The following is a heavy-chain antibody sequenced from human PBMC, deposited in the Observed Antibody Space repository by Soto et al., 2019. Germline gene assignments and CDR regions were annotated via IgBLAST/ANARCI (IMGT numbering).Heavy chain of an antibody. CDR2: IIPIFGTA. CDR3: ARTPRDGYDKYYFDY. V-gene: IGHV1-69*01. Sequence: QVQLVQSGAEVNKPGSSVKVSCKASGGTFSSYAISWVRQAPGQGLEWMGGIIPIFGTANYAQEFQGRVKITADESTRTAYMELSSLRSEDTAVYYCARTPRDGYDKYYFDYWGQGTLVTVSS. J-gene: IGHJ4*02. D-gene: IGHD5-12*01. CDR1: GGTFSSYA.